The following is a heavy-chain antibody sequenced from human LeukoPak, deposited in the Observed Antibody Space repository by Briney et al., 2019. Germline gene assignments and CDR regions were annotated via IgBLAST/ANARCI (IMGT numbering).Heavy chain of an antibody. CDR2: INPSGGST. Sequence: ASVKVSCKASGYTFTSYYMHWVRQAPGQGLEWMGIINPSGGSTSYAQKFQGRVTMTRDMSTSTVYMELSSLRSEDTAVYYCARGAAITMIVVVTNHFDYWGQGTLVTVSS. J-gene: IGHJ4*02. CDR3: ARGAAITMIVVVTNHFDY. CDR1: GYTFTSYY. D-gene: IGHD3-22*01. V-gene: IGHV1-46*01.